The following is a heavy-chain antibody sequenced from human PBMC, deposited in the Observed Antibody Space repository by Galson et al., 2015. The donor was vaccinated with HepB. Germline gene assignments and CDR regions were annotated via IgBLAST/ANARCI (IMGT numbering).Heavy chain of an antibody. J-gene: IGHJ3*02. Sequence: QSGAEVKKPGESLKISCEGSGYTFTSYWVGWVRQMPGKGLELMGVIYPGDSDTRYSPSFQGQVTISADKSISTAYLQWSSLKASDTAMYYCAIRTFYYDSSGYASDHDAFDIWGQGTMVTVSS. CDR3: AIRTFYYDSSGYASDHDAFDI. CDR1: GYTFTSYW. D-gene: IGHD3-22*01. CDR2: IYPGDSDT. V-gene: IGHV5-51*03.